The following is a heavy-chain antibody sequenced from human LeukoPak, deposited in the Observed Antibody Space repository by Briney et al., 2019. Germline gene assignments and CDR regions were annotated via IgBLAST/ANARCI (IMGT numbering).Heavy chain of an antibody. CDR2: IKEDGSKK. CDR3: TRGTLSTP. CDR1: GFTFSSYW. J-gene: IGHJ5*02. D-gene: IGHD2/OR15-2a*01. V-gene: IGHV3-7*01. Sequence: GGSLRLSCAASGFTFSSYWMSWVRQAPGKGLEWVASIKEDGSKKYYVEPVKGRFSISSDNATNSLHLQMSSLSVEETAVYYGTRGTLSTPWGQGTLVPVSS.